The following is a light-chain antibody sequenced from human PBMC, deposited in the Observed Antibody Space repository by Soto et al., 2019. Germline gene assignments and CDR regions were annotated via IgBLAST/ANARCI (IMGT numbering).Light chain of an antibody. J-gene: IGKJ1*01. CDR3: LQDYNYPRT. V-gene: IGKV1-6*01. CDR2: AAS. Sequence: AIQMTQSPSSLSASAGDRVTMSFRASQGIRNDLGWYQQKPGKAPKLPIYAASSLQSGVPSRFSGSGSGTDFTLTISSLQPEDFATYYCLQDYNYPRTFGQGTKVDIK. CDR1: QGIRND.